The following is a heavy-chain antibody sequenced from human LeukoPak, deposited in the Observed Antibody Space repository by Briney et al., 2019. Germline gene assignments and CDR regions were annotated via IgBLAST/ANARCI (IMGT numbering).Heavy chain of an antibody. CDR3: ARDRRYYDSSGYYDGWFDP. Sequence: SETLSLTCTVSGGSISSYYWSWIRQPPGKGLEWIGYICYSGSTNYNPSLKSRVTISVDTSKNQFSLKLSSVTAADTAVYYCARDRRYYDSSGYYDGWFDPWGQGTLVTVSS. V-gene: IGHV4-59*01. CDR2: ICYSGST. J-gene: IGHJ5*02. CDR1: GGSISSYY. D-gene: IGHD3-22*01.